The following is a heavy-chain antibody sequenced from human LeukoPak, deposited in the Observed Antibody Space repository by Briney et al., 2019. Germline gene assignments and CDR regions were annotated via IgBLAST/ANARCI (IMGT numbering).Heavy chain of an antibody. CDR2: ISGSGDNT. CDR3: AKSGGVAGFDY. V-gene: IGHV3-23*01. CDR1: GFTFSNYA. Sequence: PGGSLRLSCAASGFTFSNYAMSWVRQAPGKGLEWVSAISGSGDNTYYADSVKGRFTISRDNSKNTPYLQINSLRAEDTAVYYGAKSGGVAGFDYCGQGTLVTVSS. J-gene: IGHJ4*02. D-gene: IGHD6-19*01.